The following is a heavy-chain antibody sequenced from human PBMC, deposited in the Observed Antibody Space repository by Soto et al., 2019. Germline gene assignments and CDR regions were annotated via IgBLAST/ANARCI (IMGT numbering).Heavy chain of an antibody. V-gene: IGHV5-10-1*01. CDR3: ARSRDGGSDAFDI. CDR1: GYSFTSYW. CDR2: IDPSDSYT. Sequence: RGESLKISCKGSGYSFTSYWISWVRQMPGKGLEWMGRIDPSDSYTNYSPSFQGHVTISADKSISTAYLRWSSLKASDTAMYYCARSRDGGSDAFDIWGQGTMVTV. J-gene: IGHJ3*02. D-gene: IGHD2-15*01.